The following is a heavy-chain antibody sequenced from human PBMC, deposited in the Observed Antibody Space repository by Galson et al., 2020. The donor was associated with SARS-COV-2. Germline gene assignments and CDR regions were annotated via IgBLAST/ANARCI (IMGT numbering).Heavy chain of an antibody. J-gene: IGHJ3*01. CDR1: GFTHSRFR. V-gene: IGHV3-30-3*01. CDR3: ARTSFSYDNSGYPAFDV. CDR2: LSYDGRSK. D-gene: IGHD3-22*01. Sequence: TGGSLRLSCAASGFTHSRFRMHWVRQAPGKGREWVASLSYDGRSKIYGDSVKGRFTISRDNSHNTLYLQVNSLRAEDTAVYYCARTSFSYDNSGYPAFDVWGQGTMLTVSS.